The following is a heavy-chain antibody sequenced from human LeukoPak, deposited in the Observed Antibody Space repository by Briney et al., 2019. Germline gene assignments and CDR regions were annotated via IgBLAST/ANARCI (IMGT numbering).Heavy chain of an antibody. V-gene: IGHV4-39*01. CDR1: GGSISSSRNY. Sequence: SETLSLTCTVSGGSISSSRNYWGWIRQPPGKGLEWIGSFYYSESTHYNPSLKSRVTISVDTSKNQVSLKLSSVTAADTAVYYCARPVRSGSEDAFEIWGQGTMVTVTS. CDR2: FYYSEST. D-gene: IGHD5-12*01. J-gene: IGHJ3*02. CDR3: ARPVRSGSEDAFEI.